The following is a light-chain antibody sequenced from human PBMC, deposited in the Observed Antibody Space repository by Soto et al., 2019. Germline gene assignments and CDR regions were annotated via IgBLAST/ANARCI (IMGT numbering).Light chain of an antibody. CDR1: QGVSSN. J-gene: IGKJ4*01. Sequence: EIVMTQSPATLSVSPGERATLSCRASQGVSSNLAWYQQNPGQAPRRLIYGAFTRASGIPARFIGSGSGTEFTLTLCSLQSADFAVYYCQQYNNWPLPFGGGTKVEIK. V-gene: IGKV3-15*01. CDR2: GAF. CDR3: QQYNNWPLP.